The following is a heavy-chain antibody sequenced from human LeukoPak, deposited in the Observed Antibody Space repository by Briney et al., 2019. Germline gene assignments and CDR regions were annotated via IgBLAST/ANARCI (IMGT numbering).Heavy chain of an antibody. CDR1: GGTFSSYA. J-gene: IGHJ6*02. CDR3: ARDYYYYDMDV. V-gene: IGHV1-2*06. CDR2: INPNSGGT. Sequence: GSSVKVSCKASGGTFSSYAISWVRQAPGQGLEWMGRINPNSGGTNYAQKFQGRVTMTRATSISTTYMELTRLRSDDTAVYSCARDYYYYDMDVWGQGTTVTVSS.